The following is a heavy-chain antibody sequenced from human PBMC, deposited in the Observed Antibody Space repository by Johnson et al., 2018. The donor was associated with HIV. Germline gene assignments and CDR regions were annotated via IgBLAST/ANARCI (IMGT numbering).Heavy chain of an antibody. J-gene: IGHJ3*01. CDR2: ISYDGSNK. V-gene: IGHV3-30*04. CDR1: GFSFSTYA. Sequence: QVQLVESGGGLVKPGVSLRLSCAASGFSFSTYAMHWVRQAPGKGLEWVAIISYDGSNKYYADSVKGRFTISRDNSKNTLYLQMNSLRPEDTAVYYCAGNWGAVGDAFDVWGQGTMVTVSS. CDR3: AGNWGAVGDAFDV. D-gene: IGHD7-27*01.